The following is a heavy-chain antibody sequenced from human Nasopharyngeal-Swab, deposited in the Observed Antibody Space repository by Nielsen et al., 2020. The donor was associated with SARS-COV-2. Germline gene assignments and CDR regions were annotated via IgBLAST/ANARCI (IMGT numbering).Heavy chain of an antibody. CDR2: IYSGGST. CDR3: ARADDYCSSTSCYWGGFDY. Sequence: GESLKISCAASGFTFSSNYMSWVRQAPGKGLEWVSVIYSGGSTYYADSVKGRFIISRHNSKNTLYLQMNSLRAEDTAVYYCARADDYCSSTSCYWGGFDYWGQGTLVTVSS. V-gene: IGHV3-53*04. J-gene: IGHJ4*02. CDR1: GFTFSSNY. D-gene: IGHD2-2*01.